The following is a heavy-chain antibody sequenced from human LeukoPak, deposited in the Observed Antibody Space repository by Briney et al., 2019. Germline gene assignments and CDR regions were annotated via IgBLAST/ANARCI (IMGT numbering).Heavy chain of an antibody. D-gene: IGHD1-14*01. J-gene: IGHJ4*02. CDR1: GGSISSSSYY. CDR3: ARHPGLLYFDY. Sequence: PSETLSLTCSVSGGSISSSSYYWGWIRQPPGKGLEWIGSIYYSGSTFYNPSLKSRVTISVDTSKNQFSLKLSSVTAADTAVYYSARHPGLLYFDYWGQGTLVTVSS. V-gene: IGHV4-39*01. CDR2: IYYSGST.